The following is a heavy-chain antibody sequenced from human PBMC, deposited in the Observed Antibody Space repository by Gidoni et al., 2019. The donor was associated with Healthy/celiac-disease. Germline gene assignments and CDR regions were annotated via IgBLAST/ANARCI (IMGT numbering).Heavy chain of an antibody. CDR2: ISYDGRNK. V-gene: IGHV3-30*18. CDR3: AKDGRGSTVTHLGYYYYYYGMDV. Sequence: QVQLVESGGGVVQPGRSLRLSCAASGFPFSSYGLHWVRQAPGKGLGWVAVISYDGRNKYYADSVKGRFTISRDNSKNTLYLQMNSLRAEDTAVYYCAKDGRGSTVTHLGYYYYYYGMDVWGQGTTVTVSS. D-gene: IGHD4-4*01. CDR1: GFPFSSYG. J-gene: IGHJ6*02.